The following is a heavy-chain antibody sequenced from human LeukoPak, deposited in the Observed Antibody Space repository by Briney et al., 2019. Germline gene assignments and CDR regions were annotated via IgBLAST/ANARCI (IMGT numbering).Heavy chain of an antibody. D-gene: IGHD6-19*01. CDR2: ISAYNGNT. Sequence: ASVKVSCKASGYTFTSYGISWVRQAPGQGLEWMGWISAYNGNTNYAQKLQGRVTMTTDTSTSTAYMELRSLRSDDTAVYYCARIFPHVLTMSSGLRGYKDVWGKGTTVTVSS. V-gene: IGHV1-18*01. CDR1: GYTFTSYG. J-gene: IGHJ6*03. CDR3: ARIFPHVLTMSSGLRGYKDV.